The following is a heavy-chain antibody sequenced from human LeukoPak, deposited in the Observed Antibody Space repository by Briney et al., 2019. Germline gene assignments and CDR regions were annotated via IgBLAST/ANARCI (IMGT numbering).Heavy chain of an antibody. CDR1: GFTFSSYS. V-gene: IGHV3-48*01. Sequence: GGSLRLSCAASGFTFSSYSMNWVRQAPGKGLEWVSYISSSSSTIYYADSVKGRFTISRDNAKNSLYLQMNSLRAKDTAVYYCARLRIAVAGTTGDYWGQGTLVTVSS. CDR2: ISSSSSTI. J-gene: IGHJ4*02. CDR3: ARLRIAVAGTTGDY. D-gene: IGHD6-19*01.